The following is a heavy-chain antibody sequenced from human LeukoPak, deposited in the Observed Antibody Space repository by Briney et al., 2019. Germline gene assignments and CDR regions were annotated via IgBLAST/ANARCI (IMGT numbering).Heavy chain of an antibody. CDR3: AETLWRGYSNYGGWFDP. D-gene: IGHD4-11*01. V-gene: IGHV1-69*04. J-gene: IGHJ5*02. CDR2: IIPILGIA. CDR1: GGTFSSYA. Sequence: GASVKVSCKASGGTFSSYAISWVRQAPGQGLEWMGRIIPILGIANYAQKFQGRVTITADESTSTAYMELSSLRSEDTAVYYCAETLWRGYSNYGGWFDPWGQGTLVTVSS.